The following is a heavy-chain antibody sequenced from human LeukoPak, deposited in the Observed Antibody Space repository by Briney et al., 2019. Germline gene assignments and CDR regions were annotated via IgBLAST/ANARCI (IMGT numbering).Heavy chain of an antibody. J-gene: IGHJ6*03. D-gene: IGHD4-17*01. CDR1: GGSFSAYY. Sequence: PETLSLTCAVYGGSFSAYYSSWVRQPPGEGLGWVGEINHSGSTKYNPPLKSRVTISVATPKNQFSLRLTPLTAAETARFYCAGDYGDTVHYYMVVWGKGTTVTVSS. CDR3: AGDYGDTVHYYMVV. CDR2: INHSGST. V-gene: IGHV4-34*01.